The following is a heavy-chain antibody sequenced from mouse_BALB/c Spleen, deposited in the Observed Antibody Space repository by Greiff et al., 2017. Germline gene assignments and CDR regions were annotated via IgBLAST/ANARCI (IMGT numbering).Heavy chain of an antibody. V-gene: IGHV1S137*01. CDR2: ISTYYGDA. J-gene: IGHJ4*01. CDR3: ARERRDYYAMDY. Sequence: QVHVKQSGAELVRPGVSVKISCKGSGYTFTDYAMHWVKQSHAKSLEWIGVISTYYGDASYNQKFKGKATMTVDKSSSTAYMELARLTSEDSAIYSCARERRDYYAMDYWGQGTSVTVSS. CDR1: GYTFTDYA.